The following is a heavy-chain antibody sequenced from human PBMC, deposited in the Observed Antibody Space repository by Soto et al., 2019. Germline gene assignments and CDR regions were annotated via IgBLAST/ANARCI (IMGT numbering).Heavy chain of an antibody. D-gene: IGHD3-22*01. V-gene: IGHV3-30*18. CDR3: AKDTYYYDSSGYYVFDY. CDR2: ISYDGSNK. J-gene: IGHJ4*02. Sequence: PGGSLRLSCAASGFTFSTYGMHWVRQAPGEGLEWVAIISYDGSNKYYADSVKGRFTVSRDNSKNTLYLQMNSLRAEDTAIYYCAKDTYYYDSSGYYVFDYWGQGALVTVSS. CDR1: GFTFSTYG.